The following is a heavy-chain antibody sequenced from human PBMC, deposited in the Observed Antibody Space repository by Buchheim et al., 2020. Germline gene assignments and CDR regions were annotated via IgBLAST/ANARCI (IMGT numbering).Heavy chain of an antibody. Sequence: EVQLLESGGGLVQPGGSLRLSCAASGFTFSNYAMSWVRQAPGKGLEWVSSLIGSGDRTDYADSVKGRFLIPRDNSQNTLYLQMNTLRAEDTAAYYCAKGRDFSNYGMDVWGQGTT. CDR2: LIGSGDRT. CDR1: GFTFSNYA. CDR3: AKGRDFSNYGMDV. V-gene: IGHV3-23*01. J-gene: IGHJ6*02. D-gene: IGHD3-3*01.